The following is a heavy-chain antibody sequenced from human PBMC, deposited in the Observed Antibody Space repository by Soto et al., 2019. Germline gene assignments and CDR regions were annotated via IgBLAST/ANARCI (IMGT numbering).Heavy chain of an antibody. Sequence: SETLSLTCTVSGGSISSGGYYWSWIRQHPGKGLEWIGYIYYSGSTYYNPSLKSRVTISVDTSKNQFSLKLSSVTAADTAVYYCASSPYYDSSGSLAFHYWGQGTLVTVS. CDR1: GGSISSGGYY. CDR2: IYYSGST. CDR3: ASSPYYDSSGSLAFHY. D-gene: IGHD3-22*01. V-gene: IGHV4-31*03. J-gene: IGHJ4*02.